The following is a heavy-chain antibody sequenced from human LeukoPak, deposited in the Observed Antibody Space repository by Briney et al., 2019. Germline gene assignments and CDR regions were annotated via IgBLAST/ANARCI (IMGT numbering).Heavy chain of an antibody. J-gene: IGHJ6*03. CDR3: ARGVLFYYYYSLDV. Sequence: ASLKVSCKASGYTFTGYYMHWVRQAPGQGLEWMGWINPNSGGTNYAQKFQGRVTMTRDTSISTAYMELNRLRADDTAVYYCARGVLFYYYYSLDVWGKGTTVTVSS. V-gene: IGHV1-2*02. CDR2: INPNSGGT. D-gene: IGHD2-21*01. CDR1: GYTFTGYY.